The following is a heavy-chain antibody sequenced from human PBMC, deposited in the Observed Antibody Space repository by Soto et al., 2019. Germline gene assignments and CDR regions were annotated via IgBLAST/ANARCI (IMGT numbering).Heavy chain of an antibody. CDR2: TDYRPRGYS. Sequence: SQTLSLLRVGSGDIVSSNSVVWNWVRQSPSRGRGWLGRTDYRPRGYSDYAVSVRSRIDINANTSKNQVSLQLNSVTPEDTAVYYCARSAEDSVYYYYGMDVWGQGTTVTVSS. J-gene: IGHJ6*02. V-gene: IGHV6-1*01. CDR3: ARSAEDSVYYYYGMDV. D-gene: IGHD2-15*01. CDR1: GDIVSSNSVV.